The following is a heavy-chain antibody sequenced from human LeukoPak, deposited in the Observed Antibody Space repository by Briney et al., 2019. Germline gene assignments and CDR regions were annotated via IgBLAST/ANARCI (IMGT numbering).Heavy chain of an antibody. CDR1: GFTFSSYG. V-gene: IGHV3-33*01. Sequence: GGSLRLSSAASGFTFSSYGMHWVLQAPGKGLEWVAVIWYDGSNKYYADSVKGRFTISRDNSKNTLYLQMNSLRAEDTAVYYCARDLRRRYRTNFVEYFQHWGQGTLVTVSS. CDR3: ARDLRRRYRTNFVEYFQH. D-gene: IGHD3-16*02. CDR2: IWYDGSNK. J-gene: IGHJ1*01.